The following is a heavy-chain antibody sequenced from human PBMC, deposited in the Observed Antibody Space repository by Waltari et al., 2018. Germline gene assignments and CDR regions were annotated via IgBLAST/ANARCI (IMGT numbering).Heavy chain of an antibody. V-gene: IGHV1-69*13. J-gene: IGHJ6*02. CDR1: GGTFSSYA. Sequence: QVQLVQSGAEVKKPGSSVKVSCKASGGTFSSYAISWVRQAPGQGLEWMGGIIPIFGTANDAKKFQGRVTITADESTSTAYMELSSLRSEDTAVYYCARDLRLTSGDYGRWYYYGMDVWGQGTTVTVSS. D-gene: IGHD4-17*01. CDR2: IIPIFGTA. CDR3: ARDLRLTSGDYGRWYYYGMDV.